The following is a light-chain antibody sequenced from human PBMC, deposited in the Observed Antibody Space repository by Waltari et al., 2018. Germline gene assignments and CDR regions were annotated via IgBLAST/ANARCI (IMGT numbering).Light chain of an antibody. Sequence: DIQVTQSPSSLSASAGDTITIACRASETIYRYLNWDQQKSGKPPKLLIYAASTLQSGVPSRFSGSGSGADFTLTISNLQPEDFATYYCQQTFTNPLTFGGGTKVEIK. J-gene: IGKJ4*01. CDR3: QQTFTNPLT. V-gene: IGKV1-39*01. CDR1: ETIYRY. CDR2: AAS.